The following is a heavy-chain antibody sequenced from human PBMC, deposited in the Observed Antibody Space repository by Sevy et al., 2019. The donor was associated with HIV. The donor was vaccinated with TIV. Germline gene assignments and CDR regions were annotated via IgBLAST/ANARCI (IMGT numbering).Heavy chain of an antibody. Sequence: ASVMVSCKASGYTFTDYFMHWVRQAPGQGLEWMGWINPNSGDTKYAQKFQGRVTVTRDTSIRTAYMELSSLRFDDTAIYYCASPGGYRYGSLLDNWGQGTLVTVSS. CDR1: GYTFTDYF. J-gene: IGHJ4*02. CDR3: ASPGGYRYGSLLDN. V-gene: IGHV1-2*02. D-gene: IGHD5-18*01. CDR2: INPNSGDT.